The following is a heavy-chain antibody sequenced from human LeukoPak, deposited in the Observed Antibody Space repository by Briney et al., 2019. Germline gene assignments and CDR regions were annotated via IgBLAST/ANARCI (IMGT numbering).Heavy chain of an antibody. CDR1: GGSISSYY. Sequence: SETLSLTCTVSGGSISSYYWSWIRQPPGKGLEWIGEINHSGSTNYNPSLKSRITISVDTSKNQFSLKLSSVTAADTAVYYCARGRYSSGWYYWGQGTLVTVSS. J-gene: IGHJ4*02. V-gene: IGHV4-34*01. CDR2: INHSGST. D-gene: IGHD6-19*01. CDR3: ARGRYSSGWYY.